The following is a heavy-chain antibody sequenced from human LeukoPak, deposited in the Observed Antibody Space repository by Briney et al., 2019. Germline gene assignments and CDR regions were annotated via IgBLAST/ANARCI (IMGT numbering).Heavy chain of an antibody. Sequence: GGSLRLSCAAPGFTFSSYWMHWVRQAPGKGLVWVSRINSDGSSTSYADSVKGRFTISRDNAKNTLYLQMNSLRAEDMAVYYCARESSSYYSIDYWGQGTLVTVSS. V-gene: IGHV3-74*01. CDR2: INSDGSST. CDR3: ARESSSYYSIDY. CDR1: GFTFSSYW. J-gene: IGHJ4*02. D-gene: IGHD6-13*01.